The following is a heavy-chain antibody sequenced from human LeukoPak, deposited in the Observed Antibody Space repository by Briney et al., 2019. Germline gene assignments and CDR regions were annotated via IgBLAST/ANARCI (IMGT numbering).Heavy chain of an antibody. CDR3: TRDYDFFDY. CDR2: IRSKAYGGTT. CDR1: GFTFGDYA. J-gene: IGHJ4*02. Sequence: GSLRLSCTASGFTFGDYAMSWVRQAPGPGLEWVGFIRSKAYGGTTEYAASVKGRFTISRDDSKSIAYLQMNSLKTEDTAVYYCTRDYDFFDYWGQGTLVTVSS. V-gene: IGHV3-49*04. D-gene: IGHD3-3*01.